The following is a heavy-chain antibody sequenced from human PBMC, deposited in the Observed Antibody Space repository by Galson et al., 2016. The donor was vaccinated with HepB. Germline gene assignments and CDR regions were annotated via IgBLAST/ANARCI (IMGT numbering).Heavy chain of an antibody. CDR2: INQAGTEK. CDR1: GLTFSNFW. J-gene: IGHJ3*02. V-gene: IGHV3-7*04. CDR3: ARDSGYCNNFDCKGDAFDM. Sequence: SLRLSCAASGLTFSNFWMTWVRQAPGKGLEWVAHINQAGTEKHYLDSVRGRLTISRDNAKSSLFLQLNSLRAEDTAVYFCARDSGYCNNFDCKGDAFDMWGQGTMVTVSS. D-gene: IGHD2-8*01.